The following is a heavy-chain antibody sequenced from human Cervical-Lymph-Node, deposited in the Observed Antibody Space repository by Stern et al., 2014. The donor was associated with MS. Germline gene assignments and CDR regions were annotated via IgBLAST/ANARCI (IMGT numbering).Heavy chain of an antibody. Sequence: EVQLVESGGGLIQPGGSLRLSCAASGLTVSNTYMSWVRQAPGQGLEWVSVIFGGGSTYYAYSVKGRFTISRDNSKNTLYLQMNSLSVEDTAVYYCARDDGAYWGQGTLVTVSS. CDR2: IFGGGST. D-gene: IGHD3-10*01. V-gene: IGHV3-53*01. J-gene: IGHJ4*02. CDR3: ARDDGAY. CDR1: GLTVSNTY.